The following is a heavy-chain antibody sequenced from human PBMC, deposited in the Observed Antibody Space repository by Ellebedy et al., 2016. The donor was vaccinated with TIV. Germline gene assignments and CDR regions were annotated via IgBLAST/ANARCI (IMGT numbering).Heavy chain of an antibody. V-gene: IGHV4-39*07. CDR2: IYHSERT. CDR1: GGSISSGSYY. J-gene: IGHJ5*02. Sequence: SETLSLXXTVSGGSISSGSYYWGWIRQPPGRALEWIGSIYHSERTYYNPSLKSRVTISLDTSKNQISLKVTSMTAADTALYYCARAASAAPGDLFDPWGQGTLVTVSS. D-gene: IGHD6-6*01. CDR3: ARAASAAPGDLFDP.